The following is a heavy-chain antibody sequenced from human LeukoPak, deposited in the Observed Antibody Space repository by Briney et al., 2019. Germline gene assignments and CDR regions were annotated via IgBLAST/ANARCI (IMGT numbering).Heavy chain of an antibody. D-gene: IGHD3-10*01. CDR3: ARDHRLWFGTNWFDP. CDR2: IKQDGSEK. CDR1: GFTFSSYW. Sequence: PGGSLRLSCAASGFTFSSYWMSWVRQAPGKGLEWVANIKQDGSEKYYVDSVKGRFTISRDNAKNSLYLQTNSLRAEDTAVYYCARDHRLWFGTNWFDPWGQGTLVTVSS. V-gene: IGHV3-7*03. J-gene: IGHJ5*02.